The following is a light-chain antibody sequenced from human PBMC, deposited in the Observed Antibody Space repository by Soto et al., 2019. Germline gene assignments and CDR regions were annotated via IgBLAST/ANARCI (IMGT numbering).Light chain of an antibody. Sequence: QSALTQPPSASGSPGQSVAISCTGTSRDVGGQNYVSWYQQHPGKAPKLIIYAVSNRPSGVPARFSGSKSGNTASLTISGLRAEDEADYYCCSHAGNNNYVFGTGTKLTVL. CDR2: AVS. V-gene: IGLV2-8*01. CDR1: SRDVGGQNY. J-gene: IGLJ1*01. CDR3: CSHAGNNNYV.